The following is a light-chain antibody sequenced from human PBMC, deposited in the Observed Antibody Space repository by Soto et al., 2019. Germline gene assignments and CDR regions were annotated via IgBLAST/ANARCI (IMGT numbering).Light chain of an antibody. V-gene: IGLV2-18*02. CDR3: SSYTGSSTLYV. CDR1: NSDIGSYNR. Sequence: QSVLTQPASVSGSLGQSITISCTGSNSDIGSYNRVSWYQQAPDTAPRLILNDVTNRPSGVPDRFSGSKSGNTASLTISGLQAEDEADYYCSSYTGSSTLYVFGTGTKVTVL. J-gene: IGLJ1*01. CDR2: DVT.